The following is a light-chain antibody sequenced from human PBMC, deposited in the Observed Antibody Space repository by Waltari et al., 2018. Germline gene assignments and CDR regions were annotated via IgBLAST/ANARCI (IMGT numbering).Light chain of an antibody. V-gene: IGKV3D-15*01. CDR3: QQYNNWPPLT. J-gene: IGKJ4*01. CDR2: GSS. CDR1: QSVSST. Sequence: EIVMTQSPATLSVSPGDTATLSCRASQSVSSTVAWYQQKPGQAPRLLIYGSSTRAHGIPARFSGSGSGTEFTLTISSLQSEDFAVYYCQQYNNWPPLTFGGGTKVEIK.